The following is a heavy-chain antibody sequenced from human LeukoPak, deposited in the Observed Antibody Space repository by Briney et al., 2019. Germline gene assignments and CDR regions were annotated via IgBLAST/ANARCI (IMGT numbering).Heavy chain of an antibody. Sequence: GASVKVSCKASGGTFSSYAISWVRQAPGQGLEWMGRIIPIFGTANYAQKFQGRVTITTDESTSTAYMELSSLRSEDTAVYYCARDTLEGAPYGDWGQGTLVTVSS. D-gene: IGHD1-1*01. CDR2: IIPIFGTA. V-gene: IGHV1-69*05. J-gene: IGHJ4*02. CDR3: ARDTLEGAPYGD. CDR1: GGTFSSYA.